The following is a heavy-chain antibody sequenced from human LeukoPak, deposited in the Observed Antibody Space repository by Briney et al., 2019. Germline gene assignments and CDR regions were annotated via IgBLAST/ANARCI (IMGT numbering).Heavy chain of an antibody. CDR2: IYCSGST. CDR3: ARESYSSAWFFNY. V-gene: IGHV4-39*02. CDR1: DGSISGSNYY. D-gene: IGHD6-19*01. Sequence: SETLSLTCTVSDGSISGSNYYWGWIRQPPGKGLEWIGSIYCSGSTYYNPSLKSRVTISVDTSKNQFSLKLNSVTAADTAVYYCARESYSSAWFFNYWGQGPLVTVSS. J-gene: IGHJ4*02.